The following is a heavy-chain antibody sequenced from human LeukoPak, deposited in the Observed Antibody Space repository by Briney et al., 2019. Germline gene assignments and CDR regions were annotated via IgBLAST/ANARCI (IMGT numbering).Heavy chain of an antibody. CDR1: GFTVSSNY. CDR2: IYSGGST. CDR3: ARDARYYDILTGPDYYYYGMDV. J-gene: IGHJ6*02. V-gene: IGHV3-66*01. Sequence: GGSLRLSCAASGFTVSSNYMSWVRQAPGKGLEWVSVIYSGGSTYYADSVKGRFTISRDNSKNTLYLQMNSLRAEDTAVYYCARDARYYDILTGPDYYYYGMDVWGQGTTVTVSS. D-gene: IGHD3-9*01.